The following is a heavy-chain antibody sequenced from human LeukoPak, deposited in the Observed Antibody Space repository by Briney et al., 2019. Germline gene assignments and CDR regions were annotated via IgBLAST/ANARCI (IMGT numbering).Heavy chain of an antibody. CDR3: AKMGLKQWPYNYFDY. D-gene: IGHD6-19*01. CDR2: IYSGGRT. J-gene: IGHJ4*02. CDR1: GFIVSSNY. Sequence: SGGSLRLSCAVSGFIVSSNYMSWVRQAPGKGLEWVSVIYSGGRTYYADSVKGRFTISRDNSKNTLYLQMNSLRAEDTAVYYCAKMGLKQWPYNYFDYWGQGTLVTVSS. V-gene: IGHV3-66*01.